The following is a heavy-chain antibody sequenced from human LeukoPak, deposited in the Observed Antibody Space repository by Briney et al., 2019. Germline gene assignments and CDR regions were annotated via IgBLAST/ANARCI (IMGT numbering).Heavy chain of an antibody. CDR1: GFSFSDHW. CDR3: ARNRGWLQFDY. Sequence: GGSLRLSCAASGFSFSDHWLDWVRQAPGKGLEWVAHIKGDGSQKYYADSVKGRFTISRDNAKTSLYLQMDSLRAEDTAVYYCARNRGWLQFDYWGQGTLVTVSS. V-gene: IGHV3-7*03. J-gene: IGHJ4*02. D-gene: IGHD5-12*01. CDR2: IKGDGSQK.